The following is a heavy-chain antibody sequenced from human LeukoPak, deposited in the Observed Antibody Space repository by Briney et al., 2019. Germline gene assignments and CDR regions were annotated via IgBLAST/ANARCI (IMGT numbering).Heavy chain of an antibody. V-gene: IGHV3-74*01. CDR2: VNSDGTST. Sequence: PGGSLRLACAASGFTFRSYATSWVRHAQGKGLVWVSRVNSDGTSTTYADSVKGRFTISRDNAKNTLYLQMNSLRAEDTAVYYCARDIAAANIYYYYYYYLDVWGTGTTVTVSS. CDR1: GFTFRSYA. J-gene: IGHJ6*03. CDR3: ARDIAAANIYYYYYYYLDV. D-gene: IGHD6-13*01.